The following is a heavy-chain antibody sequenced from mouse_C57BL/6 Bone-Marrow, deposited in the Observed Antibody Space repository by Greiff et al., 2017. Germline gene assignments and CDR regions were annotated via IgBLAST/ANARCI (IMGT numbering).Heavy chain of an antibody. CDR3: ARRGVAPCDY. CDR2: ISSGGSYT. D-gene: IGHD1-1*02. Sequence: EVKVVESGGDLVKPGGSLKLSCAASGFTFSSYGMSWVRQTPDKRLEWVATISSGGSYTYYPDSVKGRFTISRDNAKNTLYLQMSSLKSEDTAMYYCARRGVAPCDYWGQGTTLTVSS. CDR1: GFTFSSYG. J-gene: IGHJ2*01. V-gene: IGHV5-6*02.